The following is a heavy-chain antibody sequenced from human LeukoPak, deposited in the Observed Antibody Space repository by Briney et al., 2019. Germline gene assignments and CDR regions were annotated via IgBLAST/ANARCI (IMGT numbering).Heavy chain of an antibody. CDR3: ARNQQLGGHSYYYYGMDV. Sequence: GGSLRLSCVGSGFTSIAYALTWARQAPGKGLEWVSGIRGGGVTTYYADSVKGRFTISRDNSKNTLYLQMNSLRADDTAIYYCARNQQLGGHSYYYYGMDVWGQGTTVTVSS. D-gene: IGHD3-16*01. CDR1: GFTSIAYA. V-gene: IGHV3-23*01. CDR2: IRGGGVTT. J-gene: IGHJ6*02.